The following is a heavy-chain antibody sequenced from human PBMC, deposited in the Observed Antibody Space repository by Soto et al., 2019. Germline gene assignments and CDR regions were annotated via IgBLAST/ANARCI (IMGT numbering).Heavy chain of an antibody. CDR3: ARSPLGGDYIWGSYRPFDY. J-gene: IGHJ4*02. CDR1: DGSIRNSSYY. V-gene: IGHV4-39*01. CDR2: IYYSGST. D-gene: IGHD3-16*02. Sequence: SQTHSLTCTVSDGSIRNSSYYRSWNSQPPGKGLEWIGSIYYSGSTYYNPSLKSRVTISVDTSKNQFSLKLSSVTAADTAVYYCARSPLGGDYIWGSYRPFDYWGQGTLVTVSS.